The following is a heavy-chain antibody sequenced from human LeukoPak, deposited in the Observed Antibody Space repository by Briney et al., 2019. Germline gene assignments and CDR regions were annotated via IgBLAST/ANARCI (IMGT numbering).Heavy chain of an antibody. J-gene: IGHJ5*02. D-gene: IGHD3-3*01. CDR2: IIPIFGTA. Sequence: ATVKVSCKASGGTFSSYAISWVRQAPGQGLEWMGGIIPIFGTANYAQKFQGRVTITADESTSTAYMELSSLRSEDTAVYYCARDRYDFWSGYSWFDPWGQGTLVTVSS. CDR1: GGTFSSYA. V-gene: IGHV1-69*13. CDR3: ARDRYDFWSGYSWFDP.